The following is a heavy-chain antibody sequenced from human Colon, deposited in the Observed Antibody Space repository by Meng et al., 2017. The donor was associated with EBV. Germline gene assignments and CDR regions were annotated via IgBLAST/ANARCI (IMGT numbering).Heavy chain of an antibody. J-gene: IGHJ4*02. CDR2: RFYRSKWNY. V-gene: IGHV6-1*01. Sequence: LQLLETGSGRVKTTETLWMTLAISGDCVSIIGGAWSSLRLSRSGGRELLGRRFYRSKWNYDYAPSLKGRITINSDTSKNLFSLDLDSVTPEDTAVYYCARDGPQSVSSFDYWGQGILVTVSS. CDR3: ARDGPQSVSSFDY. CDR1: GDCVSIIGGA. D-gene: IGHD5/OR15-5a*01.